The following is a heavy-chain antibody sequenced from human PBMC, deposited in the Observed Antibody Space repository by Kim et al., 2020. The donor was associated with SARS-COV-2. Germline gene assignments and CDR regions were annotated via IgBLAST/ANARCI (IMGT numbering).Heavy chain of an antibody. Sequence: YRPSCQGQVTTSADKSISTAYLQWSSLKASDTAMYYCARRGGNYYYGMDVWGQGTTVTVSS. J-gene: IGHJ6*02. CDR3: ARRGGNYYYGMDV. V-gene: IGHV5-51*01. D-gene: IGHD3-16*01.